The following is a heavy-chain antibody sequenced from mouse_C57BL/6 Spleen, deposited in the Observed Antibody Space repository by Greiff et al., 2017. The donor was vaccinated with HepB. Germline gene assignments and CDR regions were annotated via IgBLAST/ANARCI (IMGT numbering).Heavy chain of an antibody. CDR3: ARPYYGSRDYAMDY. J-gene: IGHJ4*01. CDR1: GFSLTSYG. Sequence: VKLMESGPGLVAPSQSLSITCTVSGFSLTSYGVHWVRQPPGKGLEWLVVIWSDGRTTYNTALKSRLSISKDNSKSQVFLKMNSLQTDDTAMYYCARPYYGSRDYAMDYWGQGTSVTVSS. CDR2: IWSDGRT. D-gene: IGHD1-1*01. V-gene: IGHV2-6*03.